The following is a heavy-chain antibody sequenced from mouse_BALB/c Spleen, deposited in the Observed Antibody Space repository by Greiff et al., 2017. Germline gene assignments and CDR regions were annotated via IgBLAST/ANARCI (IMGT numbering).Heavy chain of an antibody. J-gene: IGHJ4*01. CDR2: IWSGGST. V-gene: IGHV2-2*02. CDR3: ARKGYDGYPYYAMDY. CDR1: GFSLTSYG. D-gene: IGHD2-3*01. Sequence: QVQLKESGPGLVQPSQSLSITCTVSGFSLTSYGVHWVRQSPGKGLEWLGVIWSGGSTDYNAAFISRLSISKDNSKSQVFFKMNSLQANDTAIYYCARKGYDGYPYYAMDYWGQGTSVTVSS.